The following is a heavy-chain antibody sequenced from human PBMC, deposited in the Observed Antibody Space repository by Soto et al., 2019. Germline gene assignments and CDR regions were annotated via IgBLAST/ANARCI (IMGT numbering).Heavy chain of an antibody. Sequence: LRLSCVASGFTFSSCAMSWVRQVPGKGLEWVSTISDAAGSAYYVDSVKGRFTISRDNSKKTLYLQMNSLRAEDSAVYYCARPYGGKIGDAPDLWGPGTMVTVSS. V-gene: IGHV3-23*01. J-gene: IGHJ3*01. CDR2: ISDAAGSA. CDR3: ARPYGGKIGDAPDL. D-gene: IGHD4-17*01. CDR1: GFTFSSCA.